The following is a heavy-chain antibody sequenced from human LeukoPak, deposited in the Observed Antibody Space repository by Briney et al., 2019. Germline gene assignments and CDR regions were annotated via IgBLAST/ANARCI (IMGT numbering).Heavy chain of an antibody. Sequence: SETLSLTCTVYGGSISNYYWNWIRQPPGKGLEWIAYIYYSGDTSYNPSLKSRVSISVDTSKKQFSLRLSSVTTADTAVYYCARMPDILTGLDSWGQGTLVTVSS. V-gene: IGHV4-59*01. CDR2: IYYSGDT. CDR1: GGSISNYY. CDR3: ARMPDILTGLDS. J-gene: IGHJ4*02. D-gene: IGHD3-9*01.